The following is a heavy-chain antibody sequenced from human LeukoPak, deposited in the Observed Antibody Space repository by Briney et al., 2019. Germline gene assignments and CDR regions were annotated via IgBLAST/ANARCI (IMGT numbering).Heavy chain of an antibody. Sequence: GASVKVSCKASGYTFTSYGISWVRQAPGKGLEWMGGFDPEDGETIYAQKFQGRVTMTEDTSTDTAYMELSSLRSEDTAVYYCATWAGRYCSSTSCYSSYDYWGQGTLVTVSS. V-gene: IGHV1-24*01. CDR1: GYTFTSYG. CDR2: FDPEDGET. J-gene: IGHJ4*02. CDR3: ATWAGRYCSSTSCYSSYDY. D-gene: IGHD2-2*02.